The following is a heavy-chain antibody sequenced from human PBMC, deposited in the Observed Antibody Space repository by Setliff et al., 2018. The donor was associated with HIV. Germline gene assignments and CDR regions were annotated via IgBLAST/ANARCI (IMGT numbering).Heavy chain of an antibody. Sequence: PSETLSLTCTVSGGSITNHYWSWIRQPAGKGLEWIGRLYVSGDTNYNPSLKSRVTMSLDTSKKHFSLNLKSVTAADTAVYYCALTGHRLLRGYMDVWGKGTTVTVSS. V-gene: IGHV4-4*07. CDR3: ALTGHRLLRGYMDV. D-gene: IGHD2-15*01. CDR1: GGSITNHY. CDR2: LYVSGDT. J-gene: IGHJ6*03.